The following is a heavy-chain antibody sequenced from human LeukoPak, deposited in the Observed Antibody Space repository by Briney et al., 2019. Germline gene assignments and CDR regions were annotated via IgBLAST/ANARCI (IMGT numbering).Heavy chain of an antibody. CDR3: ARRAVGNSYYYSMDV. CDR2: VNPNSGNT. CDR1: GYTFISYD. D-gene: IGHD6-19*01. V-gene: IGHV1-8*03. J-gene: IGHJ6*03. Sequence: ASVKVSCKASGYTFISYDINWVRQVTGQGLEWMGWVNPNSGNTGYAQKFQGRVTITRNTSISTAFMELSSLRSEDTAVYYCARRAVGNSYYYSMDVWGKGTTVTVSS.